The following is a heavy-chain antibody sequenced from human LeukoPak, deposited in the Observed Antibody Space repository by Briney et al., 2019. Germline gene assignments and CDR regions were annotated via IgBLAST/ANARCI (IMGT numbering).Heavy chain of an antibody. CDR2: INSDGSST. V-gene: IGHV3-74*01. CDR1: GFTFSSYW. Sequence: PGGSLRLSCAASGFTFSSYWMHWVRQAPGKGLVWVSRINSDGSSTSYAGSVKGRFTISRDNAKNTLYLQMNSLRAEDTAVYYCARMQLDHDAFDIWGQGTMVTVSS. CDR3: ARMQLDHDAFDI. D-gene: IGHD1-1*01. J-gene: IGHJ3*02.